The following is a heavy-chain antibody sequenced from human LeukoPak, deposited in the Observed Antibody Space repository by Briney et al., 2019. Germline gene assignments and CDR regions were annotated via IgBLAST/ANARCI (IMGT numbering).Heavy chain of an antibody. V-gene: IGHV4-38-2*02. J-gene: IGHJ6*03. Sequence: SETLSLTCTVSGYSISSGYYWGWIRQPPGKGLEWIGNIYYSGSTYYNPSLKSRVTISVDTSKNQFSLRLSSVTAADTAVYYCARVSGQFYFYYYMDVWGKGTTVTISS. CDR2: IYYSGST. D-gene: IGHD6-19*01. CDR3: ARVSGQFYFYYYMDV. CDR1: GYSISSGYY.